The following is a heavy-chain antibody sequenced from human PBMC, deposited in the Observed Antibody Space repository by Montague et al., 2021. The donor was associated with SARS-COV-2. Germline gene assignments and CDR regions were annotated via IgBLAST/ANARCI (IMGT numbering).Heavy chain of an antibody. D-gene: IGHD4-17*01. Sequence: TLSLTCTVSGGSISSGSFYWSWIRQPAGKGLEWIGRIYTNGGTNYHPSLKSRVTISIDTSKNQFSLRLSSVTAADTAVYYCAREPDYGDYFDYWGQGTLVTVSS. CDR2: IYTNGGT. V-gene: IGHV4-61*02. CDR1: GGSISSGSFY. CDR3: AREPDYGDYFDY. J-gene: IGHJ4*02.